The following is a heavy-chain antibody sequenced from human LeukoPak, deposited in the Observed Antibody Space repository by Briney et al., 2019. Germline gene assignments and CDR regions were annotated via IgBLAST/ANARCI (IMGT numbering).Heavy chain of an antibody. CDR2: MSYGGQNE. Sequence: GGSLRLSCAASGLTFSGYDMHWVRQAPGKGPEWVAVMSYGGQNERYADSVKGRFTVSRDNPKNTVYLEMNSLRLEDTAVYYCARDDGYSSSTYWGQGALVTVSS. CDR3: ARDDGYSSSTY. CDR1: GLTFSGYD. J-gene: IGHJ4*02. V-gene: IGHV3-30*03. D-gene: IGHD3-22*01.